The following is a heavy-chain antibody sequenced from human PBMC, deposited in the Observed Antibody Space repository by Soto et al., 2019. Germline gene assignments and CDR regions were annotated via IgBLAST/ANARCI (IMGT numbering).Heavy chain of an antibody. CDR1: GGSFSGYY. J-gene: IGHJ4*02. CDR3: ARDLLIRRRTTENYFDY. CDR2: INHSGST. V-gene: IGHV4-34*01. D-gene: IGHD4-17*01. Sequence: SETLSLTCAVYGGSFSGYYWSWIRQPPGKGLEWIGEINHSGSTNYNPSLKSRVTISVDTSKNQFSLKLSSVTAADTAVYYCARDLLIRRRTTENYFDYWGQGTLVTVSS.